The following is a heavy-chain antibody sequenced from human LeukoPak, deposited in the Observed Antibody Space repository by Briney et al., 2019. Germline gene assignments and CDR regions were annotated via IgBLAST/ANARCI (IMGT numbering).Heavy chain of an antibody. J-gene: IGHJ4*02. D-gene: IGHD2-2*01. CDR3: ARIEVPAMIPGDL. Sequence: GASVKVSCKASGYTFTGYYMHWVRQAPGQGLEWMGWINPNSGGTNYAQKFQGRVTMTRDTSISTAYMELSRLRSDDTAVYYCARIEVPAMIPGDLWGQGTLVTVFS. CDR2: INPNSGGT. CDR1: GYTFTGYY. V-gene: IGHV1-2*02.